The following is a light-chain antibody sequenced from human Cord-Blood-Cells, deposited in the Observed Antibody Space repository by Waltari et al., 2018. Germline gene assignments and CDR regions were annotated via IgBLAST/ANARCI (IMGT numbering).Light chain of an antibody. CDR1: YSGVCS. Sequence: SYELPHPPSTSVSTGQTASITCSGAYSGVCSACWYQQKPRQSPVLVIYQDSKRPSGIPERFAGSNSGNTATLTISGTQAMDEADYYCQAWDSSVVFGGGTKLTVL. CDR3: QAWDSSVV. J-gene: IGLJ2*01. V-gene: IGLV3-1*01. CDR2: QDS.